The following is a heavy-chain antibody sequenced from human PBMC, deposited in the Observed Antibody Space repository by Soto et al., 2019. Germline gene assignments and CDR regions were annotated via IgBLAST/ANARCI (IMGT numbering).Heavy chain of an antibody. J-gene: IGHJ3*02. CDR1: GGSISSSIYY. V-gene: IGHV4-39*07. CDR3: ARDIGYYYDSSGYYPPPDDAFDI. CDR2: IYYSGST. Sequence: SETLSLTCTVSGGSISSSIYYWGWIRQPPGKGLEWIGSIYYSGSTYYNPSLKSRVTISVDTSKNQFSLKLSSVTAADTAVYYCARDIGYYYDSSGYYPPPDDAFDIWGQGTMVTVS. D-gene: IGHD3-22*01.